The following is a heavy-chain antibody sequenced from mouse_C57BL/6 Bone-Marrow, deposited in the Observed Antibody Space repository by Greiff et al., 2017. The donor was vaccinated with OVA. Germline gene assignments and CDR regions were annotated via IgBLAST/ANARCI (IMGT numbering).Heavy chain of an antibody. Sequence: QVQLQQSGAELVRPGASVKLSCKASGYTFTDYYINWVKQRPGQGLEWIARIYPGSGNTYYNEKFKGKATLTAEKSSSTAYMQLSSLTSEDSAVYFCARKGWFFFDYWGQGTTLTVSS. D-gene: IGHD2-3*01. CDR1: GYTFTDYY. J-gene: IGHJ2*01. V-gene: IGHV1-76*01. CDR3: ARKGWFFFDY. CDR2: IYPGSGNT.